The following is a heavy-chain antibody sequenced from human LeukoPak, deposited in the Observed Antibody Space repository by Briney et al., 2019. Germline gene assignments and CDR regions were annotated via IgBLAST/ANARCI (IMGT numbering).Heavy chain of an antibody. V-gene: IGHV4-39*01. Sequence: NPSETLSLTCTVSGGSISSSSYYWGWIRQPPGKGLEWIGSIYYSGSTYYNPSLKSRVTISVDTSKNQFSLKLSSVTAADTAVYYCARNLDYLYYYYMDVWGKGTTVTVSS. CDR3: ARNLDYLYYYYMDV. D-gene: IGHD4-11*01. CDR1: GGSISSSSYY. CDR2: IYYSGST. J-gene: IGHJ6*03.